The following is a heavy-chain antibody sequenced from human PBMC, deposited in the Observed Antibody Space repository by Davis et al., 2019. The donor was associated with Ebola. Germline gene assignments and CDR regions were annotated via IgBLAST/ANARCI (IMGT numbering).Heavy chain of an antibody. J-gene: IGHJ4*02. CDR1: GFTFSSYA. V-gene: IGHV3-30-3*01. CDR2: ISYDGSNK. CDR3: ARGGGWELLSYFDY. D-gene: IGHD1-26*01. Sequence: GGSLRLSCAASGFTFSSYAMHWVRQAPGKGLKWVAVISYDGSNKYYADSVKGRFTISRDNSKNTLYLQMNSLRAEDTAVYYCARGGGWELLSYFDYWGQGTLVTVSS.